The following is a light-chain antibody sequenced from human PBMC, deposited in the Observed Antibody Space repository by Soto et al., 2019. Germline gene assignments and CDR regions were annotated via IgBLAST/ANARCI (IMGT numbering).Light chain of an antibody. CDR1: QYVGTW. V-gene: IGKV1-5*03. CDR2: RAS. CDR3: QHYDTYSRT. Sequence: DIHMTQSPSTLSASVGDRVTITCRARQYVGTWLAWYQQNPGTAPKLLIYRASTLESGVPSRFSGSGSGSDFALTINGLQPDDFATYFCQHYDTYSRTVGPGTKVDIK. J-gene: IGKJ3*01.